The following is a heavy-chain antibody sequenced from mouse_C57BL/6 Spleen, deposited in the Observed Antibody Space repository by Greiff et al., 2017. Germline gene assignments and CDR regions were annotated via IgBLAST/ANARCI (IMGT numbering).Heavy chain of an antibody. CDR3: ARSGIVSDCYGSSWFAY. D-gene: IGHD1-1*01. J-gene: IGHJ3*01. Sequence: QVQLQQPGTELVKPGASVKLSCKASGYTFTSYWMHWVKQRPGQGLEWIGNINPSNGGTNYNEKFKSKATLTVDKSSSTAYMQLSSLTSEDSAVYYCARSGIVSDCYGSSWFAYWGQGTLVTVSA. CDR1: GYTFTSYW. V-gene: IGHV1-53*01. CDR2: INPSNGGT.